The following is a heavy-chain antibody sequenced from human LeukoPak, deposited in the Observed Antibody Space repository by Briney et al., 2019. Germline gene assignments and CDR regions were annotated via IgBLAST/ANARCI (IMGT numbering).Heavy chain of an antibody. CDR1: GYTFTSYG. V-gene: IGHV1-18*01. J-gene: IGHJ4*02. CDR2: ISAYNGNT. D-gene: IGHD6-13*01. Sequence: GASVKVSCKASGYTFTSYGIGWVRQPPGQGLEWMGWISAYNGNTNYAQKLQGRVTMTTDTSTSTAYMELRSLRSDDTAVYYCARDGGGSSSWYDFDYWGQGTLVTVSS. CDR3: ARDGGGSSSWYDFDY.